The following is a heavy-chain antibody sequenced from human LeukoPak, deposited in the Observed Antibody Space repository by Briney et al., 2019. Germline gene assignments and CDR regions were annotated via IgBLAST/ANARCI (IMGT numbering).Heavy chain of an antibody. D-gene: IGHD5-12*01. CDR3: ATDLSRLGSGRRDWRVIDY. CDR2: FDPEDGET. V-gene: IGHV1-24*01. J-gene: IGHJ4*02. CDR1: GYTLTELS. Sequence: GASVKVPCKVSGYTLTELSMHWVRQAPGKGLEWMGGFDPEDGETIYAQKFQGRVTMTEDTSTDTAYMELSSLRSEDTAVYYCATDLSRLGSGRRDWRVIDYWGQGTLVTVSS.